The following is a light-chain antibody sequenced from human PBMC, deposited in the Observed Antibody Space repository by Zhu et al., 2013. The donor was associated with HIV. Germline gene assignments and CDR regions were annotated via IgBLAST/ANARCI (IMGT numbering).Light chain of an antibody. V-gene: IGKV3-11*01. CDR1: QSISVY. Sequence: EVVLTQSPATLSLSPGERATLSCRASQSISVYLAWYQQKFGQAPRLLIYDASNRATGIPARFSGSGSGTDFTLTISRLEPEDFAVYYCQQYVTSPITFGQGTRLEIK. CDR3: QQYVTSPIT. CDR2: DAS. J-gene: IGKJ5*01.